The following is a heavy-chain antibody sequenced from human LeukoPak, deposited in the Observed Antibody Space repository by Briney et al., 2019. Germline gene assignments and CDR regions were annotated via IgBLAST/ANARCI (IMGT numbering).Heavy chain of an antibody. CDR1: GFTLSTYW. CDR2: IKTDGREK. CDR3: ARDRYGDYFFDF. V-gene: IGHV3-7*01. D-gene: IGHD4-17*01. J-gene: IGHJ4*02. Sequence: GGSLRLSCAASGFTLSTYWMTWVRQAPGKGLEWIAKIKTDGREKYYVDSVEGRFTISRHNAKNSLYLQLNSLRAEDTAMYYCARDRYGDYFFDFWGQGTLVTVSS.